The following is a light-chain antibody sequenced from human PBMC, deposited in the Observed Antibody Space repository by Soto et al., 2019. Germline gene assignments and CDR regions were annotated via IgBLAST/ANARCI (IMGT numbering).Light chain of an antibody. CDR2: KAS. V-gene: IGKV1-5*03. CDR3: QQYNSYSIT. CDR1: QTISSW. Sequence: DIQMTQSPSSLSAVVGDRVTITCRASQTISSWLAWYQQKPGKAPKLLIYKASTLKSGVPSRFSGSGSGTEFTLTISSLQPDDFATYYCQQYNSYSITFGQGTRLEIK. J-gene: IGKJ5*01.